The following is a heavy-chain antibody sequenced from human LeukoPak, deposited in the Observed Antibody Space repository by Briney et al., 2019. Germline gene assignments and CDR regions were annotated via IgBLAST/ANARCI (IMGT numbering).Heavy chain of an antibody. CDR3: AKVGETDNIDY. J-gene: IGHJ4*02. V-gene: IGHV1-2*02. CDR2: IYPYSGDT. CDR1: GYTFTGYY. Sequence: GASVKVSCKASGYTFTGYYIHWVRQAPGQGLEWMGWIYPYSGDTNYAQNFQGRVTMTRDTSISTAYMELSRLRYDDTAIYYCAKVGETDNIDYWDQGTLVTVSS. D-gene: IGHD1-26*01.